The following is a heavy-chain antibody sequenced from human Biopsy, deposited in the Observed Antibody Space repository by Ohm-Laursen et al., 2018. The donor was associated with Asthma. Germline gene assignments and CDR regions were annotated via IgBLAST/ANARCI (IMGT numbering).Heavy chain of an antibody. CDR3: ARRYSGSDRIVYYYSGLEV. CDR2: LIPVLGTP. D-gene: IGHD5-12*01. J-gene: IGHJ6*02. CDR1: GDSFSNYA. Sequence: SSVKVSCKASGDSFSNYAISWVRQAPGQGLEWMGGLIPVLGTPDHAQMFEGRVTITADESTSTAYMELSSLGSEDTAVYYCARRYSGSDRIVYYYSGLEVWGQGTTVTVSS. V-gene: IGHV1-69*01.